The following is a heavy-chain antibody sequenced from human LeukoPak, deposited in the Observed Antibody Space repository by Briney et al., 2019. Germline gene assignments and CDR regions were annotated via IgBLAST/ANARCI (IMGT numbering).Heavy chain of an antibody. Sequence: GESLKISCKGSGYSFTNYWIGWVRQMPGKGLEWMGIIYPGDSDTIYSPSFQGQVTISLDKSISTAYLQWSSLKASDTAMYYCARTDAFIVVRSPGYYYYMDVWGKGTTVTVSS. V-gene: IGHV5-51*01. D-gene: IGHD3-22*01. CDR3: ARTDAFIVVRSPGYYYYMDV. CDR1: GYSFTNYW. CDR2: IYPGDSDT. J-gene: IGHJ6*03.